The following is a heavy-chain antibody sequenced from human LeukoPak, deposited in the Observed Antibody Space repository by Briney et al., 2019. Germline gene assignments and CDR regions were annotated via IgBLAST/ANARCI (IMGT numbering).Heavy chain of an antibody. CDR3: ARDYGDYEYYYYYYMDV. V-gene: IGHV4-4*07. CDR2: IYTSGST. J-gene: IGHJ6*03. Sequence: SETLSLTCTVSGGSISSYYWSWIRQPAGKGLEWIGRIYTSGSTNYNPSLKSRVTMSVDTSKNQFSLKLSSVTAADTAVYYCARDYGDYEYYYYYYMDVWGKGTTATISS. D-gene: IGHD4-17*01. CDR1: GGSISSYY.